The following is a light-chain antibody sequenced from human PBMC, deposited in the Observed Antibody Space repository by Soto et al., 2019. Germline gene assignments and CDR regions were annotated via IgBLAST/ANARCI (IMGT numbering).Light chain of an antibody. CDR1: QSVSSDY. CDR2: RAS. Sequence: EIVLTQSPGTLSLSLGERATLSCRASQSVSSDYVAWYRQKPGQVPTVLIYRASTRATGIPDRFSGSGSGTDFTLTISRVEPEDFATYYCQQYYSYPWTFGQGTKVEIK. CDR3: QQYYSYPWT. V-gene: IGKV3-20*01. J-gene: IGKJ1*01.